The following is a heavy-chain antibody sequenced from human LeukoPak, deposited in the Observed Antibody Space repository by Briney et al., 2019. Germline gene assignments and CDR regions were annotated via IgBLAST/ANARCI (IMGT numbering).Heavy chain of an antibody. D-gene: IGHD2-2*01. CDR3: ARDRRCSSTSCYYFDY. V-gene: IGHV3-7*04. J-gene: IGHJ4*02. CDR2: IKQDGSEK. Sequence: GSLRLSCAASGFTFSSYWMTWVRQAPGKGLEWVANIKQDGSEKYCVDSVKGRFTISRDNAKNSLYLQMNSLRAEDTAVYYCARDRRCSSTSCYYFDYWGQGTLVTVSS. CDR1: GFTFSSYW.